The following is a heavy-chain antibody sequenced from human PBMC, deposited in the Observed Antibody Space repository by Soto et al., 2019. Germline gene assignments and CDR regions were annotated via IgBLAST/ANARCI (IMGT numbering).Heavy chain of an antibody. CDR3: ARVKDGSGSYYNNPLDY. CDR1: GASITYYY. D-gene: IGHD3-10*01. V-gene: IGHV4-59*12. J-gene: IGHJ4*02. CDR2: FSSTGST. Sequence: SETLSLTCAVSGASITYYYWNWIRQPPGRGLEWIVSFSSTGSTNYNPSLKSRVTISVDKSKNQFSLKLSSVTAADTAVYYCARVKDGSGSYYNNPLDYWGQGTLVTVSS.